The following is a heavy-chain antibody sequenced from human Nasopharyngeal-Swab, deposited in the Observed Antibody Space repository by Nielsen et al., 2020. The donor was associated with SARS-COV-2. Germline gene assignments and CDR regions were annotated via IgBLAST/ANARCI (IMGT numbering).Heavy chain of an antibody. CDR1: GFSFSSCS. Sequence: GGSLRLSCAASGFSFSSCSMSWVRQAPGRGLEWVSSISGDSSYIYYADSVQGRFTISRDNAKNSLYLQMNSLRAEDTALYYCARDRFGNSSNTLDYWGQGTLVTVSS. CDR3: ARDRFGNSSNTLDY. V-gene: IGHV3-21*01. CDR2: ISGDSSYI. J-gene: IGHJ4*02. D-gene: IGHD4-23*01.